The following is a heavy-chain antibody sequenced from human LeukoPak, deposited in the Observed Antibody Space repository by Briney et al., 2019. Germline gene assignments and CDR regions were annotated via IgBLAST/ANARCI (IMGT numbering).Heavy chain of an antibody. CDR1: GGTFISYA. J-gene: IGHJ4*02. Sequence: SVKVSCKGSGGTFISYAISWVRQAPGQGVEWMGGSISIFGTANYAQKFQGRVTIPTDESTSTAYMELSSLRSEDTAVYYCARSSNGWYGTVDYWGQGTLVTVSS. V-gene: IGHV1-69*05. CDR3: ARSSNGWYGTVDY. CDR2: SISIFGTA. D-gene: IGHD6-19*01.